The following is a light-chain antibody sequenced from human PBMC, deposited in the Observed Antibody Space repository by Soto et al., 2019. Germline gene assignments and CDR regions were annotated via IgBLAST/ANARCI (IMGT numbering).Light chain of an antibody. CDR3: SSYTSSSTLV. CDR1: SNDVGGYTF. J-gene: IGLJ2*01. CDR2: EVT. V-gene: IGLV2-14*01. Sequence: QSVLTQPASVSGSPGQSITISCTGTSNDVGGYTFVSWYQQSPGKAPKVIIFEVTNRPSGVSNRFSGFKSGNTASLTISGLQAEDEADYFCSSYTSSSTLVFGGGTKVTVL.